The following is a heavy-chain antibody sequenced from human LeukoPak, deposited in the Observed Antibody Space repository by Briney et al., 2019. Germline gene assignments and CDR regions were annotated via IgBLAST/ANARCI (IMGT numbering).Heavy chain of an antibody. D-gene: IGHD4-11*01. CDR1: GFTVSSNY. CDR3: ARDLQPYYYGMDV. Sequence: GGSLRLSCAASGFTVSSNYMSWVRQAPGKGLERVSVIYSGGSTYYADSVKGRFTISRDNSKNTLYLQMNSLRAEDTAVYYCARDLQPYYYGMDVWGQGTTVTVSS. V-gene: IGHV3-53*01. CDR2: IYSGGST. J-gene: IGHJ6*02.